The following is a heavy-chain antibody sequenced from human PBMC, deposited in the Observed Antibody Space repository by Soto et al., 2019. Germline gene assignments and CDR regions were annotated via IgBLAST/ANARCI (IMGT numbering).Heavy chain of an antibody. CDR1: GGSLSSSSYY. CDR3: ARHNRGTMVWVPPHSVNWFVP. Sequence: SETLSLTCTVSGGSLSSSSYYWGWIRQPPGKGLEWIGSIYYSGSTYYNPSLKSRVTISVDTSKNQFSLKLSSVTAADTAVYYCARHNRGTMVWVPPHSVNWFVPWGQATLVTVSS. V-gene: IGHV4-39*01. D-gene: IGHD3-10*01. J-gene: IGHJ5*02. CDR2: IYYSGST.